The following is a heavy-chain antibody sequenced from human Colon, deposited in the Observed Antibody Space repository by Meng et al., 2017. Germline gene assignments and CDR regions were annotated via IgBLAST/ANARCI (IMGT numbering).Heavy chain of an antibody. D-gene: IGHD5-24*01. Sequence: EVQLVESGGGLVNPGASLSLSCAASGFTFNRYSMSWVRQAPGKGLEWVSYISGSSNFIYYADSVKGRFTTSRDTAENSLFLQMDSLRAEDTAVYYCARPSRRDGYNAIDYWGQGTLVTVSS. CDR2: ISGSSNFI. J-gene: IGHJ4*02. CDR1: GFTFNRYS. V-gene: IGHV3-21*01. CDR3: ARPSRRDGYNAIDY.